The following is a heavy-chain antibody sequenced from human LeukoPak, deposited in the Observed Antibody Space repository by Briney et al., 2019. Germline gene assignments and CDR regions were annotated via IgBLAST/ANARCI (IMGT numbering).Heavy chain of an antibody. J-gene: IGHJ4*02. CDR2: IRYDGSIK. Sequence: PGGSLRLSCAASGFTFSTYGMHWVRQAQGKGLEWVSFIRYDGSIKYYADSVEGRFTISRDNSKNTLYLQMNSLRAEDTAVYYCAKDSYGSGTYPAYFDYWGQGTLVTVSS. CDR3: AKDSYGSGTYPAYFDY. D-gene: IGHD3-10*01. CDR1: GFTFSTYG. V-gene: IGHV3-30*02.